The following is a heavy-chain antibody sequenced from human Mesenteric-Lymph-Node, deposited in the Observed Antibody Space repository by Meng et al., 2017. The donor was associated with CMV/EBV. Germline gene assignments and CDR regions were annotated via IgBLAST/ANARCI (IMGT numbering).Heavy chain of an antibody. Sequence: GESLKISCAVSGITFSNFWMTWVRQAPGKGLEWVANIKEDGSQTFYVDSVKGRFTISRDNAKNSLYLQMNSLRAEDTAVYYCTRRGLRGFDYWGQGTLVTVSS. J-gene: IGHJ4*02. V-gene: IGHV3-7*01. D-gene: IGHD4-17*01. CDR1: GITFSNFW. CDR2: IKEDGSQT. CDR3: TRRGLRGFDY.